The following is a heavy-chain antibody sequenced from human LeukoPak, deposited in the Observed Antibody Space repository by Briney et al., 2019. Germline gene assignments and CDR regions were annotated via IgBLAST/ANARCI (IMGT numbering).Heavy chain of an antibody. CDR1: GFTFSSYV. J-gene: IGHJ5*02. CDR2: ISSSGGST. D-gene: IGHD1-1*01. V-gene: IGHV3-64*01. CDR3: VRDFQWSLES. Sequence: GGSLRLSCTASGFTFSSYVIHWVRQAPGKGLEYVSTISSSGGSTYYANSVKGRFTISRDNSKNTLYLQMGSLRAEDMAVYYCVRDFQWSLESWGQGTPVTVSS.